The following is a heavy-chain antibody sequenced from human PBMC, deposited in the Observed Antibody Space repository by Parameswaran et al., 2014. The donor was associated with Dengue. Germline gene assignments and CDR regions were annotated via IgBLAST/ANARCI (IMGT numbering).Heavy chain of an antibody. V-gene: IGHV3-9*01. J-gene: IGHJ1*01. CDR2: ISWNTGSI. D-gene: IGHD5-24*01. CDR3: AKGPYSTMATFEYFHH. Sequence: LKISCAASGFTFHDYAMHWVRQAQGKGLEWVSGISWNTGSIGYADSVKGRFTISRDNAKNSLYLQMNSLRAEDTALYYCAKGPYSTMATFEYFHHWGQGTLVTVSS. CDR1: GFTFHDYA.